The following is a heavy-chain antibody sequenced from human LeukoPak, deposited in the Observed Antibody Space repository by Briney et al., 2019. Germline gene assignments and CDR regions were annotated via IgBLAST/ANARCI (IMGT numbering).Heavy chain of an antibody. D-gene: IGHD6-13*01. J-gene: IGHJ4*02. CDR2: IKYDGSEK. CDR1: GFTFSSYW. V-gene: IGHV3-7*01. Sequence: GGSLRLSCAASGFTFSSYWMSWVRQAPGKGLEWVANIKYDGSEKYYVDSVKGRFTISRDNAKNSLYLQMNSLRAEDTAVYYCARDIEAAGLFLDYWGQGTLVTVSS. CDR3: ARDIEAAGLFLDY.